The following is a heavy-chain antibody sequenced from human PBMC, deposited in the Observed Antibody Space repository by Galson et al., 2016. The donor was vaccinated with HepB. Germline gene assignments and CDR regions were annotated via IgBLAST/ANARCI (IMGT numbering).Heavy chain of an antibody. CDR2: TYYRSKWYN. J-gene: IGHJ4*02. CDR3: AREPGIGSGMAGRLGY. V-gene: IGHV6-1*01. CDR1: GDSVSSYSAA. Sequence: CAISGDSVSSYSAAWNWITQSPSRGLGWLGRTYYRSKWYNDYAVSVKSRITINADTSKNQLSLQLNSVTLEDTAVYYCAREPGIGSGMAGRLGYWGQGTLVTVSS. D-gene: IGHD6-13*01.